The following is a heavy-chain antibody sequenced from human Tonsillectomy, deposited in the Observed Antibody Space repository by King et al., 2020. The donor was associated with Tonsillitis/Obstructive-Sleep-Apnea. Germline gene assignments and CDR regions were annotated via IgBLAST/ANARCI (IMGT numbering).Heavy chain of an antibody. CDR3: ARAIVGLVVDYFDY. Sequence: LQLVQSGAEVKKPGASVKVSCKASGYTFTSYGISWVRQAPGQGLEWMGWISAYKGNTNYEQKPQGRVTMTTDTSTSTAYMELRSLRSDDTAVYYCARAIVGLVVDYFDYWGQGTLVTVSS. CDR1: GYTFTSYG. CDR2: ISAYKGNT. J-gene: IGHJ4*02. D-gene: IGHD1-26*01. V-gene: IGHV1-18*01.